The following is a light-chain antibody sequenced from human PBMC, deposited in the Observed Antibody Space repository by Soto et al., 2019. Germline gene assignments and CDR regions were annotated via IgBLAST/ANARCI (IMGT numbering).Light chain of an antibody. Sequence: QSALAQPPSASGTPGQTVTISCSGSNSNICHSYVDWYQQLPGTAPRLLISRRNERPSGVPDRFSGSKSGTSASLAISGLRSEDEADYYCASWDDSLSGYVLGTRTKVTVL. J-gene: IGLJ1*01. CDR1: NSNICHSY. CDR3: ASWDDSLSGYV. CDR2: RRN. V-gene: IGLV1-47*01.